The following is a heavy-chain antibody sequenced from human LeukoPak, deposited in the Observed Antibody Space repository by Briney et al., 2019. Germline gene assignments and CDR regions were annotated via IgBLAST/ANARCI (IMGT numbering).Heavy chain of an antibody. V-gene: IGHV4-39*01. CDR3: ARPVPYDFWYWFDP. CDR1: GGSISSSSYY. Sequence: SENLSRNCTVSGGSISSSSYYWGWIRQPPGKRLEWIGSIYYSGSTYYNPSLKSRVTISVDTSKNQFSLKLSSVTAADTAVYYCARPVPYDFWYWFDPWGQGTLVTVSS. J-gene: IGHJ5*02. D-gene: IGHD3-3*01. CDR2: IYYSGST.